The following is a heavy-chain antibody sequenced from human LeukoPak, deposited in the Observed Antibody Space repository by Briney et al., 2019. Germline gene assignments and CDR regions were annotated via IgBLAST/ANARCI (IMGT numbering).Heavy chain of an antibody. J-gene: IGHJ4*02. Sequence: GVLRLSCTASGFTFGDYAMSWVRQAPGKGLEWVGFIRSKAYGGTTEYAASVKGRFTISRDDSKSIAYLQMNSLKTEDTAVYYCTRDRLTMVRGVIDYWGQGTLVTVSS. CDR1: GFTFGDYA. CDR3: TRDRLTMVRGVIDY. V-gene: IGHV3-49*04. CDR2: IRSKAYGGTT. D-gene: IGHD3-10*01.